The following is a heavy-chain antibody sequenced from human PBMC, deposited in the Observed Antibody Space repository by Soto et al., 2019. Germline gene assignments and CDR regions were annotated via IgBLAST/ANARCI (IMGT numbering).Heavy chain of an antibody. J-gene: IGHJ4*02. CDR3: GRDDYGIFPY. CDR1: GYSISAYY. Sequence: ASVKVSCKASGYSISAYYIHWVRQAPGQGLEWMGWIDPKNGGTVSAQKFQGRLTMTRDTSISTVYMDLSGLTSDDTALYYCGRDDYGIFPYWGQGNQVTVSS. D-gene: IGHD3-10*01. CDR2: IDPKNGGT. V-gene: IGHV1-2*02.